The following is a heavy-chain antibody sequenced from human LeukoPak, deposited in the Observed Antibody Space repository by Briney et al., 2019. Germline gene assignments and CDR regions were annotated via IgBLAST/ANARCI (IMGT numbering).Heavy chain of an antibody. CDR1: GGSISSGGYY. D-gene: IGHD4-23*01. V-gene: IGHV4-31*03. CDR3: ASGKEVSQRYYHYMDV. CDR2: IYYSGST. Sequence: PSETLSLTCTVSGGSISSGGYYWSWIRQHPGKGLEWIGYIYYSGSTYYNPSLKSRVTISVDTAKNQFSLELSFVTTAATALVYCASGKEVSQRYYHYMDVWGKGTTVTVSS. J-gene: IGHJ6*03.